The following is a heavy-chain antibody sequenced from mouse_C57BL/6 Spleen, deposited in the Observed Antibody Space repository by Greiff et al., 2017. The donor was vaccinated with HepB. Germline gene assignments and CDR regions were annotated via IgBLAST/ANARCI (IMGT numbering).Heavy chain of an antibody. CDR2: IDPANGNT. CDR1: GFNIQNTY. V-gene: IGHV14-3*01. D-gene: IGHD1-1*01. J-gene: IGHJ1*03. Sequence: VQLKQSVAELVRPGASVKLSCTASGFNIQNTYMHWVKQRPEQGLEWIGRIDPANGNTKYAPKFQGKATITADTSSNTAYLQLSSLTSEDTAIYYCARWDYYYGSRDWYFDVWGTGTTVTVSS. CDR3: ARWDYYYGSRDWYFDV.